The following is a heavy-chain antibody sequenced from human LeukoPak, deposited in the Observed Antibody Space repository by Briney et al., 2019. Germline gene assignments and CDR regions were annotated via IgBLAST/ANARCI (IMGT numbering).Heavy chain of an antibody. V-gene: IGHV1-69*05. J-gene: IGHJ4*02. CDR3: ARGNWNQESLDY. Sequence: ASVKASCKASGGTFSSYAISWVRQAPGQGLEWMGGIIPIFGTANYAQKFQGRVTITTDESTSTAYMELSSPRSEDTAVYYCARGNWNQESLDYWGQGTLVTVSS. CDR1: GGTFSSYA. D-gene: IGHD1-1*01. CDR2: IIPIFGTA.